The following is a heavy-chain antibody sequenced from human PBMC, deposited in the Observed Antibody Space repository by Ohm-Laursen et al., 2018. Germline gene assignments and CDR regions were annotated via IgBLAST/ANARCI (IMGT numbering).Heavy chain of an antibody. J-gene: IGHJ6*02. D-gene: IGHD6-6*01. CDR2: ISGSGGST. CDR3: ARNAAPRGGSSSAGTYYYGLDV. V-gene: IGHV3-23*01. Sequence: GSLRLSCLASGFTFSSYAMSWVRQAPGKGLEWVSAISGSGGSTYYADSVKGRFTISSDNSKTTLYLQMNSLRADDTAVYYCARNAAPRGGSSSAGTYYYGLDVWGQGTTVTVSS. CDR1: GFTFSSYA.